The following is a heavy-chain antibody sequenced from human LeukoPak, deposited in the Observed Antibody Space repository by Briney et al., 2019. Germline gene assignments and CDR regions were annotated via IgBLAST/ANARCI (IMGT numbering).Heavy chain of an antibody. CDR1: GFIFTSAW. CDR3: TTGLMVRGLSLRDY. J-gene: IGHJ4*02. V-gene: IGHV3-15*07. CDR2: IKSKTDGGTI. Sequence: PGGSLRLSCEASGFIFTSAWMNWVRQVPGKGLEWVGRIKSKTDGGTIDYAAPLKDRFTISRDDSKNTLYLQMNSLKTEDTAVYYCTTGLMVRGLSLRDYWGQGTLVTVSS. D-gene: IGHD3-10*01.